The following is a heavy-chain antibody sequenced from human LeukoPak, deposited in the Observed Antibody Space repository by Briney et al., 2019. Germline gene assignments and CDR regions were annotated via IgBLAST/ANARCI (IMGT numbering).Heavy chain of an antibody. CDR2: ISYDGSNK. CDR1: GFILSDYN. D-gene: IGHD3-3*01. J-gene: IGHJ4*02. Sequence: PGRSLRLSCAASGFILSDYNMHWVRQAPGKGLEWVAVISYDGSNKYYADSVKGRFTISRDSSKNTLLLQMNSLRADDTAVHYCARRGRFQDFDYWGQGTLVTVSS. CDR3: ARRGRFQDFDY. V-gene: IGHV3-30*03.